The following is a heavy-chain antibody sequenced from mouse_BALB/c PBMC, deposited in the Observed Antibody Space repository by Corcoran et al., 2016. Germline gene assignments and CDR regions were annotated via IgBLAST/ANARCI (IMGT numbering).Heavy chain of an antibody. CDR1: GFNIKDTY. J-gene: IGHJ3*01. CDR3: ASRDYGNDLAWFAY. D-gene: IGHD2-2*01. V-gene: IGHV14-3*02. Sequence: EVQLQQSGAELVKPGASVKLSCTASGFNIKDTYMHWVKQRPEQGLEWIGRIDPANGHTKYDPKFQGKDTITADTSSNTDYLQLSSLTSEYTAVYYCASRDYGNDLAWFAYWGQGTLVTVSA. CDR2: IDPANGHT.